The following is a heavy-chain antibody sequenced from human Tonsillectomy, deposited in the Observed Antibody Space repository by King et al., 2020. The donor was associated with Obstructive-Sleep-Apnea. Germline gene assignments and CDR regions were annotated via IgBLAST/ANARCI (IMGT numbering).Heavy chain of an antibody. Sequence: VQLVESGGGLVQPGGSLRLSCAASGFTFSSYSMNWVRQAPGKGLEWVSYISSRSSTIYYADSLKGRFTISRDNAKNSLYLQMNSLRVEDTAVYYCARVQYYYDSRGYYVDYWGQGTLVTVSS. J-gene: IGHJ4*02. V-gene: IGHV3-48*04. CDR1: GFTFSSYS. CDR3: ARVQYYYDSRGYYVDY. CDR2: ISSRSSTI. D-gene: IGHD3-22*01.